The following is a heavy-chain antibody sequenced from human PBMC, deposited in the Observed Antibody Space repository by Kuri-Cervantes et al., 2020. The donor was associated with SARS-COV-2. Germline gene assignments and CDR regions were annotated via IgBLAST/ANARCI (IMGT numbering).Heavy chain of an antibody. V-gene: IGHV2-70*04. Sequence: SGPTLVKPTQTLTLTCTFSGFSLSTSGMRVSWIRQPPGKALEWLARIDWDDDKFYSTSLKTRLTISKDTSKNQVVLTMTNMDPVDTATYYCARIRSGYYDILTGYYYDAFDIWGQGTMVTVSS. J-gene: IGHJ3*02. CDR3: ARIRSGYYDILTGYYYDAFDI. CDR2: IDWDDDK. D-gene: IGHD3-9*01. CDR1: GFSLSTSGMR.